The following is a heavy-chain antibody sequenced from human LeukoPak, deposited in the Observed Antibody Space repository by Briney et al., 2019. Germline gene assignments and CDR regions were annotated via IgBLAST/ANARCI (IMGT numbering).Heavy chain of an antibody. Sequence: PGGSLRLSCAASGFTFSSYGMHWVRQAPGKGLEWVAFIRYDGSNKYYADSVKGRLTISRDNSKNTLYLQMNSLRAEDTAVYYCAKRKGSGSYAVDYWGQGTLVTVSS. D-gene: IGHD3-10*01. CDR1: GFTFSSYG. V-gene: IGHV3-30*02. CDR3: AKRKGSGSYAVDY. CDR2: IRYDGSNK. J-gene: IGHJ4*02.